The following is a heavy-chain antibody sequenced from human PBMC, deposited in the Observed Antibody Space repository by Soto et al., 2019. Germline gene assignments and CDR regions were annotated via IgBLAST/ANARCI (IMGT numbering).Heavy chain of an antibody. CDR1: DVSISSGFYS. J-gene: IGHJ5*02. CDR2: IYHSGST. D-gene: IGHD2-15*01. V-gene: IGHV4-30-2*01. Sequence: TQSLTYAFSDVSISSGFYSWSWLRQPPGKGLEWIGYIYHSGSTYYTPSLKSRVTISVDRSKNQFSLKLSSVTAADTAVYYCARDRGGYCSGGSCYFNWFDPWGQGTLVTVSS. CDR3: ARDRGGYCSGGSCYFNWFDP.